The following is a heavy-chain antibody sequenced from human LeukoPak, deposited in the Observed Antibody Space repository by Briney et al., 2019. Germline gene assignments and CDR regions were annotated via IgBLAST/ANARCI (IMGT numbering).Heavy chain of an antibody. CDR2: ISPNSGGT. CDR3: AREPSGSGGYDY. CDR1: GFTFSGYY. Sequence: ASVKVSCKASGFTFSGYYMHWVRQAPGQGLEGMAWISPNSGGTNYVQKFQGRVTVTRDTSISTDYMEISGLTSDDTALYYCAREPSGSGGYDYWGQGTLVTVSS. D-gene: IGHD3-10*01. J-gene: IGHJ4*02. V-gene: IGHV1-2*02.